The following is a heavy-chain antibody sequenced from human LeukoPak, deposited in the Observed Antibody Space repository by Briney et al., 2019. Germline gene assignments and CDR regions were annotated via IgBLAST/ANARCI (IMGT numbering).Heavy chain of an antibody. CDR2: ISDSGDKT. CDR3: AKDGGGYCNNSSC. J-gene: IGHJ4*02. D-gene: IGHD2-2*01. CDR1: GFTFSNYA. Sequence: GGSLRLSCSASGFTFSNYAMSWVRQAPGKGLECVSAISDSGDKTDYADSVRGRFTIYRDNSKDTLYLQMNSLGAADTAVYYCAKDGGGYCNNSSCWGQGTLVTVSS. V-gene: IGHV3-23*01.